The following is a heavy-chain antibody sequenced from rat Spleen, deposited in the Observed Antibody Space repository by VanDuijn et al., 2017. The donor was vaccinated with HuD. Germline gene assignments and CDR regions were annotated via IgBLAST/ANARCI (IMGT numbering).Heavy chain of an antibody. V-gene: IGHV5-7*01. J-gene: IGHJ4*01. CDR1: GFTFSDYN. CDR3: ASLMYTPDYLGVMDV. Sequence: EVQLVESGGGLVQPGRSLRLSCAASGFTFSDYNMAWVRQAPRKGLEWVARISYDGSTTSYRDSVKGRFTISRDNARNTLYLQMDSLRSEDTATYYCASLMYTPDYLGVMDVWGQGASVTVSS. CDR2: ISYDGSTT. D-gene: IGHD1-6*01.